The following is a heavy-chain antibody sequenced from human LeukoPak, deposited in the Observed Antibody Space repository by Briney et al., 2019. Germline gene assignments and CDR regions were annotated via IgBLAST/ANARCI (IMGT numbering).Heavy chain of an antibody. CDR1: GGSISSYY. Sequence: TSSETLSLTCTVSGGSISSYYWSWIRQPPGKGLEWIGYIYYSGSTNYNPSLKSRVTISVDTSKNQFSLKLSSVTAADTAVYYCAREAITIFGVVRTQTTYGPHRFDPWGQGTLVTVSS. CDR3: AREAITIFGVVRTQTTYGPHRFDP. J-gene: IGHJ5*02. V-gene: IGHV4-59*12. D-gene: IGHD3-3*01. CDR2: IYYSGST.